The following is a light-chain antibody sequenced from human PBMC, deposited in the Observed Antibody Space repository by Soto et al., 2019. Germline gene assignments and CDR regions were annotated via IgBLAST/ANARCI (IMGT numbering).Light chain of an antibody. J-gene: IGLJ1*01. CDR1: SSNIGAGYD. V-gene: IGLV1-40*01. CDR3: QSYDSSLSGSNV. CDR2: GNS. Sequence: QSVLTQPPSVSGAPGQRVTISCTGSSSNIGAGYDVHWYQQLPGTAPKLLIYGNSNRPSGVPDRFSGSKSGTSASLAITGLQAEDEAYYYCQSYDSSLSGSNVFGSGPNFTVL.